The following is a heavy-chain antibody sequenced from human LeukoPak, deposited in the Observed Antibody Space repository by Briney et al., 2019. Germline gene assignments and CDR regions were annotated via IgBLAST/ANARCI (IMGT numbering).Heavy chain of an antibody. CDR1: GGSISSYY. Sequence: KPSETLSLTCTVSGGSISSYYWSWIRQPAGKGLEWIGRIYTGGSTNYNPSLKSRVPMPLDTPRTQCSLKLSSVTAADTPVFYVERGPCYSSGWYDYWGQGTLVTVSS. D-gene: IGHD6-19*01. V-gene: IGHV4-4*07. J-gene: IGHJ4*02. CDR2: IYTGGST. CDR3: ERGPCYSSGWYDY.